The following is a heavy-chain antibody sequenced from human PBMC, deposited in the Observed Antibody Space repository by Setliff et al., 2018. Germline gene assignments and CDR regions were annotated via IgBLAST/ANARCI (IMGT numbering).Heavy chain of an antibody. CDR3: ARDGDILTTYYINYYYMDV. J-gene: IGHJ6*03. D-gene: IGHD3-9*01. V-gene: IGHV1-2*02. Sequence: ASVKVSCKASGYTFTGYYIHWVRQAPGQGLEYMGWINPNSGGTNYAPKFQGRVTMTRDTSTSTVYMEVSRLRSDDTAVYFCARDGDILTTYYINYYYMDVWGKGTAVTVSS. CDR2: INPNSGGT. CDR1: GYTFTGYY.